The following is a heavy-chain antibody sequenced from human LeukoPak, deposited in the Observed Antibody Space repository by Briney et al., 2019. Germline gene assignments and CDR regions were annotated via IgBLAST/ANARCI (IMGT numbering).Heavy chain of an antibody. CDR1: GYTFSDYH. Sequence: ASVKVSCKASGYTFSDYHINWVRQASGQGLEWMGWINPNSGDTKYAQAFQGRVTMTRDTSISTAYMELNRLRSDDTAMYYCARGEYSNGFPYRLDSWGQGTLVTVSS. V-gene: IGHV1-2*02. D-gene: IGHD3-16*01. CDR2: INPNSGDT. J-gene: IGHJ4*02. CDR3: ARGEYSNGFPYRLDS.